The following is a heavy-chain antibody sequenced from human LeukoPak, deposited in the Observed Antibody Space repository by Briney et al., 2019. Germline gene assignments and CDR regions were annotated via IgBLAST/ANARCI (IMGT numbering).Heavy chain of an antibody. CDR1: GFTLSSYS. CDR3: ARGRRDSGYDYLYYFDY. Sequence: PGGSLRLSCAASGFTLSSYSMNWVRQAPGKGLEWVSSISSSSSYIYYADSVKGRFTISRDNAKNSLYLQMNSLRAEDTAVYYCARGRRDSGYDYLYYFDYWGQGTLVTVSS. J-gene: IGHJ4*02. D-gene: IGHD5-12*01. CDR2: ISSSSSYI. V-gene: IGHV3-21*01.